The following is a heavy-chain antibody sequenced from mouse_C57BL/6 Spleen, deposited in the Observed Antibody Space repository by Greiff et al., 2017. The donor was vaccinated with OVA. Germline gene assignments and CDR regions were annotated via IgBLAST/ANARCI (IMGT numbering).Heavy chain of an antibody. Sequence: VQLKQSGPELVKPGASVKISCKASGYSFTDYNMNWVKQSNGKSLEWIGVINPNYGTTSYNQKFKGKATLTVDQSSSTAYMQLNSLTSEDSAVYYCARGGYSNYVWYFDVWGTGTTVTVSS. V-gene: IGHV1-39*01. CDR1: GYSFTDYN. D-gene: IGHD2-5*01. J-gene: IGHJ1*03. CDR3: ARGGYSNYVWYFDV. CDR2: INPNYGTT.